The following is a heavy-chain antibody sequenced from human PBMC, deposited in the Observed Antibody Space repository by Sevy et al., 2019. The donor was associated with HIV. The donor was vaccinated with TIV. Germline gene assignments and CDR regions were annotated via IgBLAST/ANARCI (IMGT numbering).Heavy chain of an antibody. CDR1: GFTFSTYT. CDR2: ISSSSSYI. D-gene: IGHD2-2*02. CDR3: ARAAYYCSTTSCYIAY. V-gene: IGHV3-21*01. Sequence: GGSLRLSCAASGFTFSTYTMNWVRQAPGKGLEWVSSISSSSSYIYYADSVKGRFTISRDKAKNSLYLQMNSLRVEDTAVYYCARAAYYCSTTSCYIAYWGQGTLVTVSS. J-gene: IGHJ4*02.